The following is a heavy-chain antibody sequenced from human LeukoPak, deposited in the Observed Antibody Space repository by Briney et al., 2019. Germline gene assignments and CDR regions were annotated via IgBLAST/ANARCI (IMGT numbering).Heavy chain of an antibody. CDR3: ARDTYGSDY. CDR2: ITPTSGDT. Sequence: ASVKVSCEASGYTFTSYGISWVRQAPGQGLEWMGKITPTSGDTMYAQKFQDRVTMTRDMSTSTVYMELSSLRSEDTAVYFCARDTYGSDYWGQGTRVTVSA. CDR1: GYTFTSYG. D-gene: IGHD3-10*01. J-gene: IGHJ4*02. V-gene: IGHV1-46*01.